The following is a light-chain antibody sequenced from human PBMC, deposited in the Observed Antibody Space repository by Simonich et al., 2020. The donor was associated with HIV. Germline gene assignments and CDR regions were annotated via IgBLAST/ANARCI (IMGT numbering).Light chain of an antibody. Sequence: DIQMTQSPSSLSASVGDRVTITCHASQDIRNYLKWYQQKAGKAPKLLIYDATNLETGVPSRFSGSGSGTDFTFTISSLQPADIATYYCQQYDELPYTFGQGTKLEIK. CDR3: QQYDELPYT. CDR2: DAT. J-gene: IGKJ2*01. V-gene: IGKV1-33*01. CDR1: QDIRNY.